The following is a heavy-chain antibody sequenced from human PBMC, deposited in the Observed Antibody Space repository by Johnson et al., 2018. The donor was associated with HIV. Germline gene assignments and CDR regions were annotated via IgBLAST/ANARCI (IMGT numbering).Heavy chain of an antibody. Sequence: VQLVESGGGLVQPGGSLRLSCAASGFTFSSYWMHWVRQAPGKGLVWVSRINSDGSSTRYADSVKGRFPISRDNSQDTLSLHLDCLRPEDTVLYYCAKDLGESECEEWGSDDDDFGRDYPCLAPRGVPGTFDIWGQGTMVTVSS. CDR1: GFTFSSYW. V-gene: IGHV3-74*01. CDR2: INSDGSST. CDR3: AKDLGESECEEWGSDDDDFGRDYPCLAPRGVPGTFDI. J-gene: IGHJ3*02. D-gene: IGHD3-3*01.